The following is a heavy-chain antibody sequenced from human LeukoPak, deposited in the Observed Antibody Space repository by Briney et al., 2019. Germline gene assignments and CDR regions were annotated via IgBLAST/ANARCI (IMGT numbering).Heavy chain of an antibody. V-gene: IGHV3-21*01. D-gene: IGHD3-10*01. CDR2: ISSSASSI. J-gene: IGHJ5*01. Sequence: GGSRRLSCAASGVTFSRYNMNWVRQAPGKWREWVAFISSSASSITYADSGTGRFTISSDNAKNSLYLQMNSLRAEDTAVYYCVRRKANSDGEFDFWGQGTLVTVSS. CDR3: VRRKANSDGEFDF. CDR1: GVTFSRYN.